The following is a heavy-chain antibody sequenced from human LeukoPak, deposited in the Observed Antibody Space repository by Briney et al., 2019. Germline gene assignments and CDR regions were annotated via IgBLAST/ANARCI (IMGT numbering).Heavy chain of an antibody. CDR1: GGSISSGSYY. Sequence: SEILSLTCTVSGGSISSGSYYWSWIRQPAGKGLEWIGRIYTSGSTNYNPSLKSRVTISVDTSKNQFSLKLSSVTAADTAVYYCARDPRRDGYNDAFDIWGQGTMVTVSS. V-gene: IGHV4-61*02. D-gene: IGHD5-24*01. CDR2: IYTSGST. J-gene: IGHJ3*02. CDR3: ARDPRRDGYNDAFDI.